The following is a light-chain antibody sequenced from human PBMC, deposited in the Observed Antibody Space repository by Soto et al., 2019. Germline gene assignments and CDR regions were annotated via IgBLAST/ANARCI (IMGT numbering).Light chain of an antibody. CDR2: WAS. V-gene: IGKV4-1*01. Sequence: DIVMTQSPDSLAVSLGERATINCKSSQSVLYNSNNKNYLAWYQQKPGQPPKLLIYWASTRESGVPDRFSGSGSGTDFTLTISSLKAEDVAVYSCQQYYSAPPTFGQGTKVDIK. CDR1: QSVLYNSNNKNY. CDR3: QQYYSAPPT. J-gene: IGKJ1*01.